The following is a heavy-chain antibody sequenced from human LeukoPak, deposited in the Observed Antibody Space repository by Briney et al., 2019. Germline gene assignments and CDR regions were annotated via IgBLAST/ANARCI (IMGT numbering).Heavy chain of an antibody. CDR1: GFTFSDHY. CDR2: TRNKANSYTT. J-gene: IGHJ4*02. Sequence: PGGSLRLSCAASGFTFSDHYIDWVRQAPGKGLEWVGRTRNKANSYTTEYAASVKGGFTISRDDSKNSLYLQMNSLKTEDTAVYYCARVGAGYYYDYWGQGTLVTVSS. D-gene: IGHD1-26*01. CDR3: ARVGAGYYYDY. V-gene: IGHV3-72*01.